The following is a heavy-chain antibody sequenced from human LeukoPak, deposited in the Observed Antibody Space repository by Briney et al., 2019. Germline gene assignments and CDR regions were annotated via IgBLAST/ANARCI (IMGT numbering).Heavy chain of an antibody. CDR3: ARALHGGSYFLDY. CDR2: IGHSGST. Sequence: SETLSLTCTVSGGSISSYYWSWIRQPPGKGLEWLGEIGHSGSTNYSPSLKSRVTISVDTSKNQFSLKLSSVTAADTAVYYCARALHGGSYFLDYWGQGSLVTVSS. D-gene: IGHD1-26*01. V-gene: IGHV4-34*01. CDR1: GGSISSYY. J-gene: IGHJ4*02.